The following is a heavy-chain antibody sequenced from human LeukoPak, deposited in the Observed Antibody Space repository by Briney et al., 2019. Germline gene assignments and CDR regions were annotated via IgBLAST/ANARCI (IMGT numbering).Heavy chain of an antibody. Sequence: GGSLRLSCAASGFTFNNYGMSWVRQAPGKGLEWVACISSSGSYTYYANSVKGRFTVSRYNAKNSLVLQMNSLRAEDTAMYYCATDRFGNYDFDNWGQGTLVTVSS. J-gene: IGHJ4*02. CDR2: ISSSGSYT. D-gene: IGHD4-11*01. V-gene: IGHV3-21*01. CDR3: ATDRFGNYDFDN. CDR1: GFTFNNYG.